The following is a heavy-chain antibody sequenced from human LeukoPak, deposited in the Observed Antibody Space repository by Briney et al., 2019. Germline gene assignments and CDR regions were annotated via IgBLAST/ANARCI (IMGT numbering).Heavy chain of an antibody. CDR3: ARDIRVYDILTEDYFDY. V-gene: IGHV5-51*01. CDR2: IYPGDSDA. Sequence: GESLKISCKGSGYSFTSYWIGWVRQMPGKGLKWMGIIYPGDSDARYSPSFQGQVTISADKSISTAYLQWSSLKASDTAMYYCARDIRVYDILTEDYFDYWGQGTLVTVSS. CDR1: GYSFTSYW. D-gene: IGHD3-9*01. J-gene: IGHJ4*02.